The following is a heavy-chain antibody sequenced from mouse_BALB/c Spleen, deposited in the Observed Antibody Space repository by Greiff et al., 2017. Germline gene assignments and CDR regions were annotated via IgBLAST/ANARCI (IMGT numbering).Heavy chain of an antibody. Sequence: VQLKESGPELGKPGASVKISCKASGYSFTGYNMYWVKQSHRKSLEWIGYIDPYNGGTSYNQKSKGKATLTVDKSSSTAYMHLNSLTSEDSAIYYCARGDGNYYFDDWGQGTTLTVSS. CDR1: GYSFTGYN. J-gene: IGHJ2*01. CDR2: IDPYNGGT. CDR3: ARGDGNYYFDD. D-gene: IGHD2-1*01. V-gene: IGHV1S135*01.